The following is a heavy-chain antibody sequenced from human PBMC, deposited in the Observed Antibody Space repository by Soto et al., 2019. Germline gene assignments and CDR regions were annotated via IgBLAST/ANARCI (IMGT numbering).Heavy chain of an antibody. CDR2: IYYSGST. D-gene: IGHD2-8*01. V-gene: IGHV4-39*01. CDR1: GGSVSSSGNY. CDR3: ARHYAVLLYHFDY. J-gene: IGHJ4*02. Sequence: QLQLQESGPGLVKPSETLSLTCTVSGGSVSSSGNYWGWIRQPPGKGLEWIGSIYYSGSTYYNPSLKSRVTTSVDTSKNKFSLKLSAVTAADTAVYYCARHYAVLLYHFDYWGLGILVTVSS.